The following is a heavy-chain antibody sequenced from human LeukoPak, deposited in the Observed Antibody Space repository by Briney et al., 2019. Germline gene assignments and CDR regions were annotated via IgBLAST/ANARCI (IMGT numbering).Heavy chain of an antibody. Sequence: GGSLRLSCAASGFTFSSYGMNWVRQAPGTGLEGVSYISSSSSTIYYADSVKGRFTISRDNAKNSLYLQMNSLRAEDTAVYYCARDDYDFWSGYLKYYYYYYMDVWGKGTTVTVSS. J-gene: IGHJ6*03. V-gene: IGHV3-48*01. CDR1: GFTFSSYG. CDR2: ISSSSSTI. D-gene: IGHD3-3*01. CDR3: ARDDYDFWSGYLKYYYYYYMDV.